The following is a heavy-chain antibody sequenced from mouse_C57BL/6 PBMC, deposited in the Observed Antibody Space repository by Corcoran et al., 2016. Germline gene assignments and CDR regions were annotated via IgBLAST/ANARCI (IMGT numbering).Heavy chain of an antibody. V-gene: IGHV9-3*01. CDR1: GYTFTTYG. CDR3: ARYPDYYGSREAYFDV. J-gene: IGHJ1*03. Sequence: QIQLVQSGPELKKPGETVKISCKASGYTFTTYGMSWVKQAPGKGLKWMGWINTYSGVPTYADDFKGRFAFSLETSASTAYLQINNLKNEDTATYFCARYPDYYGSREAYFDVWGTGTTVTVSS. CDR2: INTYSGVP. D-gene: IGHD1-1*01.